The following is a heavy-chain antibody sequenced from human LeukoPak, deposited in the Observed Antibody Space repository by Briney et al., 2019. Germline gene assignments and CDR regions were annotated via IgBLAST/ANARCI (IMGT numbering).Heavy chain of an antibody. J-gene: IGHJ5*02. D-gene: IGHD6-19*01. CDR3: TRLQIAVAGPNWFDP. CDR1: KFTFSSYW. CDR2: IKQDGSVQ. Sequence: HPGGSLRLSCAASKFTFSSYWMSWVRQAPGKGLEWVANIKQDGSVQFYMDSLKGRFSVSRDNAKNSLYLQMNGLRVEDTAVYYYTRLQIAVAGPNWFDPWGQGTLVTVSS. V-gene: IGHV3-7*01.